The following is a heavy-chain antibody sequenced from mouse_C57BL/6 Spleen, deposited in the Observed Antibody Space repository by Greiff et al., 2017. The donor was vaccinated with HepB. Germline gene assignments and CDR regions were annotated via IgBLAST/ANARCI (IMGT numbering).Heavy chain of an antibody. D-gene: IGHD2-3*01. CDR3: ARENDGYYSWFAY. Sequence: EVQVVESGPGLVKPSQSLSLTCSVTGYSITSGYYWNWIRQFPGNKLEWMGYISYDGSNNYNPSLKNRISITRDTSKNQFFLKLNSVTTEDTATYYCARENDGYYSWFAYWGQGTLVTVSA. V-gene: IGHV3-6*01. CDR1: GYSITSGYY. J-gene: IGHJ3*01. CDR2: ISYDGSN.